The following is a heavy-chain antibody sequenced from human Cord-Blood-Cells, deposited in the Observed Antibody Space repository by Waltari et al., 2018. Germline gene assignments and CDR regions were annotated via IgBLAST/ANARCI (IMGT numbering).Heavy chain of an antibody. V-gene: IGHV3-23*01. J-gene: IGHJ4*02. CDR2: ISGSGGRT. CDR1: GFTFSSYA. D-gene: IGHD1-26*01. Sequence: EVQLLESGGGLVQPGGSLRLPCAASGFTFSSYAMSWVRQAPGKGLEWVSAISGSGGRTYYADFVKGRFTISRDNSKNTLYLQMNSLRAEDTAVYYCAKAGIVGATKDYWGQGTLVTVSS. CDR3: AKAGIVGATKDY.